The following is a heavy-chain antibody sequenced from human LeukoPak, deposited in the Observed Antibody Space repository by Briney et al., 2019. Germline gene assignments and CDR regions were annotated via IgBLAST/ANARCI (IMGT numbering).Heavy chain of an antibody. Sequence: GGSLRLSCAASGFTFSSYGMHWVRQAPGKGLEWVAFIRCDGSNKYYADSVKGRFTISRDNAKNSLYLQMNSLRAEDTAVYYCARVVPMIVIDYWGQGTLVTVSS. J-gene: IGHJ4*02. CDR2: IRCDGSNK. CDR1: GFTFSSYG. D-gene: IGHD3-22*01. V-gene: IGHV3-30*02. CDR3: ARVVPMIVIDY.